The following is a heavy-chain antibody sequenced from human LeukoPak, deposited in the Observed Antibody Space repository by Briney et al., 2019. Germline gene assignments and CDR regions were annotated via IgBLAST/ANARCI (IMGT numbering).Heavy chain of an antibody. CDR3: ARFGSEGWFDP. V-gene: IGHV3-21*04. CDR1: GFTFSSYS. J-gene: IGHJ5*02. CDR2: ISSSSYV. Sequence: GGSLRLSCAASGFTFSSYSMNWVRQAPGKGLEWVSSISSSSYVYYADSVKGRFTISRDNSKNTLYLQMNSLRAEDTAVYYCARFGSEGWFDPWGQGTLVTVSS. D-gene: IGHD3-10*01.